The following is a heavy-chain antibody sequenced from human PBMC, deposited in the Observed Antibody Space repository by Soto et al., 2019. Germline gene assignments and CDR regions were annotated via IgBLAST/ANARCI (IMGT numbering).Heavy chain of an antibody. J-gene: IGHJ6*02. V-gene: IGHV1-69*12. CDR2: IIPIFGTA. CDR3: ARDLGNGAYTYYYGMDV. CDR1: GGTFSSYA. Sequence: QVQLVQSGAEVKKPGSSVKVSCKASGGTFSSYAISWVRHAPGQGLEWMGGIIPIFGTAKYAQKFQGRDMITADESPSTAYMELSSLRSEDTAVYYCARDLGNGAYTYYYGMDVWGQGTTVTVAS. D-gene: IGHD5-18*01.